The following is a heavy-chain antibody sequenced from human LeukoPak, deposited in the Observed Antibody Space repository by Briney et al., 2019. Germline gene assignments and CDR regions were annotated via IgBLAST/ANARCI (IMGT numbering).Heavy chain of an antibody. CDR3: ARELVVVAVQMYYFDY. J-gene: IGHJ4*02. CDR2: IDGASTFI. D-gene: IGHD2-15*01. Sequence: PGGSLRLSCAAFGFTFRSYNMIWVRQAPGKGLEWVSNIDGASTFIYYADSVKGRFTISRDNAKNSLYLQMNSLRAEDTAVYYCARELVVVAVQMYYFDYWGQGTLVTVSS. V-gene: IGHV3-21*05. CDR1: GFTFRSYN.